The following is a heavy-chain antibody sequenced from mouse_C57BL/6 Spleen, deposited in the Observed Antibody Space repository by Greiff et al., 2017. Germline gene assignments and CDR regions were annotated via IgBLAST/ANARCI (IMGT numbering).Heavy chain of an antibody. CDR1: GYSITNGNHW. CDR2: ISSSGST. Sequence: EVQRVESGPALVKPSQSVSLTCTVTGYSITNGNHWWNWIRQVSGSKLEWIGYISSSGSTDSNPSLKSRNSITRDTSKNQLFLQLNSVTTEDIATYYCARGRVFDAMDYWGQGTSVTVSS. V-gene: IGHV3-4*01. CDR3: ARGRVFDAMDY. J-gene: IGHJ4*01.